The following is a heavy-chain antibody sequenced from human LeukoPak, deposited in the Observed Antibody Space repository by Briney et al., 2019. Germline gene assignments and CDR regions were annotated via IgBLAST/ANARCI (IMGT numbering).Heavy chain of an antibody. CDR1: GFTFSSYS. Sequence: PGGSLRLSCAASGFTFSSYSMNWVRQAPGKGLEWVSYISSSSSTIYYADSVKGRFTISRDNAKNSLYLQMNSLRAEDTAVYNCARVGYSYGWMGGNWFDPWGQGTLVTVSS. D-gene: IGHD5-18*01. J-gene: IGHJ5*02. CDR2: ISSSSSTI. CDR3: ARVGYSYGWMGGNWFDP. V-gene: IGHV3-48*01.